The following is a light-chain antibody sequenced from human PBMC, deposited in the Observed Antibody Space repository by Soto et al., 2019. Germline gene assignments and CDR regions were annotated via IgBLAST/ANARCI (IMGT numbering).Light chain of an antibody. V-gene: IGLV2-14*01. CDR3: FSYTSSGTYV. CDR2: EVR. Sequence: QSALTQPASVSGSPGQSITISCTGTSSDVGNYKYVSWYQQQPGKAPKLMIYEVRNRPSGVSNRFSGSKSGNTASLTISGLQAEDETDYYCFSYTSSGTYVFGTGTKLTVL. J-gene: IGLJ1*01. CDR1: SSDVGNYKY.